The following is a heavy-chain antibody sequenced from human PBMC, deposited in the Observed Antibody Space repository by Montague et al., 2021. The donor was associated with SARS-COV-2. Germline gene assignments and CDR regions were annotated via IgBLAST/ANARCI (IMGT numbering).Heavy chain of an antibody. J-gene: IGHJ4*02. CDR2: INYSGST. CDR3: ARAPIYRSSWYAYFDY. CDR1: GDSMNNYY. Sequence: SETLSLTCTVSGDSMNNYYWSWIRQPPGKGLEWVGYINYSGSTHYNPSLQSRVTLSRDTSKKQFSLRLTSVTAADTAMYFCARAPIYRSSWYAYFDYWGQGTLVPVSS. D-gene: IGHD6-13*01. V-gene: IGHV4-59*01.